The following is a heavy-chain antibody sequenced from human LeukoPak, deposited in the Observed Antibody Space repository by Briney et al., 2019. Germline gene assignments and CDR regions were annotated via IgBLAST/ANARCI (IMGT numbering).Heavy chain of an antibody. Sequence: PSETLSLTCTVSGGSISSGSYYWSWIRQPAGKGLEWIGRIYTSGSTNYNPSLKSRVTISVDTSKNQFSLKLSSVTAADTAVYYCARSSSFGNFDYWGQGTLVTVSS. CDR2: IYTSGST. V-gene: IGHV4-61*02. CDR3: ARSSSFGNFDY. J-gene: IGHJ4*02. D-gene: IGHD3-10*01. CDR1: GGSISSGSYY.